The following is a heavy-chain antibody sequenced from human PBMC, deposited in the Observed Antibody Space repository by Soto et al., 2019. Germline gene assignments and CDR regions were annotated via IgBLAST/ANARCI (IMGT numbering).Heavy chain of an antibody. V-gene: IGHV1-69*12. CDR3: ARDRGPSSGYYPYWFDP. J-gene: IGHJ5*02. Sequence: QVQLVQSGAEVKKPGSSVKVSCKASGGTFSSYAITWVRQAPGQGLEWMGGIIPIFGTANYAQKFQGRVTITGDESTGTASMELSSLGSEDTAVYYCARDRGPSSGYYPYWFDPWGQGTLVTVSS. CDR1: GGTFSSYA. D-gene: IGHD3-22*01. CDR2: IIPIFGTA.